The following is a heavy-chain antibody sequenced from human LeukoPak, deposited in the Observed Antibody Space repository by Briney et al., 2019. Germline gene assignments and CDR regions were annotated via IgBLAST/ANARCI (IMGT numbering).Heavy chain of an antibody. CDR1: GFTFSSYA. CDR2: IRYDGSNK. CDR3: ATLADYYGSGSSDY. J-gene: IGHJ4*02. V-gene: IGHV3-30*02. D-gene: IGHD3-10*01. Sequence: GGSLRLSCAASGFTFSSYAMSWVRQAPGKGLEWVAFIRYDGSNKYYADSVKGRFTISRDNSKNTLYLQMNSLRAEDTAVYYCATLADYYGSGSSDYWGQGTLVTVSS.